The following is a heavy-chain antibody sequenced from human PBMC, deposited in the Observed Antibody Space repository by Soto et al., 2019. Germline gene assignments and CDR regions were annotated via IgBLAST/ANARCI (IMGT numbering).Heavy chain of an antibody. Sequence: QVQLVESGGGLVKPGGSLRLSCAASGFTFSDYSMSWIRQAPGKGLEWVSYISSSGNTIYYADAVKGRFTISRDNAKNSLNPQMNTLRAEDTAVYYCARTNWGPYYYYGMDVWGQGTTVTVSS. V-gene: IGHV3-11*01. CDR3: ARTNWGPYYYYGMDV. CDR2: ISSSGNTI. J-gene: IGHJ6*02. D-gene: IGHD7-27*01. CDR1: GFTFSDYS.